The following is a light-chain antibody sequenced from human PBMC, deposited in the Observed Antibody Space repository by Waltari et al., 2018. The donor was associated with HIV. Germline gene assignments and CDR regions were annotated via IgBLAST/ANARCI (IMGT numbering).Light chain of an antibody. V-gene: IGKV3-20*01. J-gene: IGKJ1*01. CDR1: QSVTSNY. CDR2: GAS. CDR3: QQYGTSQWT. Sequence: EIVLTQSPGTLSLSPGERAALSCRASQSVTSNYLAWYQQKPGRAPRLLISGASNRASGIPDRFSGSGAGTDFILTISRLEPEDFAVYYCQQYGTSQWTFGRGTKVEI.